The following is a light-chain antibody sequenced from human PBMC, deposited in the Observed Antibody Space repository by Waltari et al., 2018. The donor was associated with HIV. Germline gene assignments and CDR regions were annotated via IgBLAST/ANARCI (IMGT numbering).Light chain of an antibody. J-gene: IGLJ1*01. Sequence: QSVLTQPPSASGTPGQRVTISCSGSSSNIGRNYVYWYQQLPGTAPKLLIYTNNQRPSWVPDRFAGSKSGTSASLAISGLRSEDEADYYCAAWNDRLSGYVFGTGTEVTV. CDR3: AAWNDRLSGYV. V-gene: IGLV1-47*01. CDR1: SSNIGRNY. CDR2: TNN.